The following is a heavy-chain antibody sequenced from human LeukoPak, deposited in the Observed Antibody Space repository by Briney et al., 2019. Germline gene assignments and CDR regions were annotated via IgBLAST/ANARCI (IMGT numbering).Heavy chain of an antibody. CDR2: IYYSGST. V-gene: IGHV4-59*01. CDR3: ARANPYDSSGSLDY. J-gene: IGHJ4*02. D-gene: IGHD3-22*01. Sequence: PSETLSLTCTVSDGSISSYYWSWIRQPPGKGLEWIGYIYYSGSTNYNPSLKSRVTISVDTSKNQFSLKLSSVTAADTAVYYCARANPYDSSGSLDYWGQGTLVTVSS. CDR1: DGSISSYY.